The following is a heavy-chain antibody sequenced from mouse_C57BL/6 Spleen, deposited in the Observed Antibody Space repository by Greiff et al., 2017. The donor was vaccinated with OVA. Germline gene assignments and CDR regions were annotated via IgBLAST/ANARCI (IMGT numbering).Heavy chain of an antibody. J-gene: IGHJ2*01. V-gene: IGHV1-26*01. CDR1: GYTFTDYY. CDR3: ARSLYYYGDY. D-gene: IGHD1-1*01. Sequence: VQLQQSGPELVKPGASVKISCKASGYTFTDYYMNWVKQSHGKSLEWIGDINPNNGGTSYNQKFKGKATLTVDKSSSTAYMELRSLTSEDSAVYYCARSLYYYGDYWGHGPTLTVSS. CDR2: INPNNGGT.